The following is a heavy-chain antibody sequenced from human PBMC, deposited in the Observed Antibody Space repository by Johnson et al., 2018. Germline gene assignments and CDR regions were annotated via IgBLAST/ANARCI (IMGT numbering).Heavy chain of an antibody. CDR2: YSGST. CDR3: ARDKDYYYGSSGGGDAFDI. J-gene: IGHJ3*02. Sequence: QVQLQESGPGLVKPSETLSLTCSVSGGSISGYYWSWVRQPPGKGLEWIGYSGSTDYNPSLKSRITLSLDTSKNQFSLKLSSVTAADTAVDYCARDKDYYYGSSGGGDAFDIWGQVTMVTVSS. V-gene: IGHV4-59*01. CDR1: GGSISGYY. D-gene: IGHD3-22*01.